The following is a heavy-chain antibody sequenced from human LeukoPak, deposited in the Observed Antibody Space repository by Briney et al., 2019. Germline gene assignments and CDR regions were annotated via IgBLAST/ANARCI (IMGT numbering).Heavy chain of an antibody. CDR2: IYSGGST. Sequence: GGSLRLSCAASGLTVSSNYMSWVRQAPGKGLEWVSVIYSGGSTYYADSVKGRFTISRDNSKNTLYLQMNSLRAEDTAVYYCAGWKRWLQSWDYWGQGTLVTVSS. CDR3: AGWKRWLQSWDY. D-gene: IGHD5-24*01. V-gene: IGHV3-53*01. CDR1: GLTVSSNY. J-gene: IGHJ4*02.